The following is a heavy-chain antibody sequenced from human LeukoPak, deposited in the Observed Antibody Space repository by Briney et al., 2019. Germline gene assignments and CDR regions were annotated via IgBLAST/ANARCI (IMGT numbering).Heavy chain of an antibody. CDR3: ARGSYVWGSYRLINGHHDY. D-gene: IGHD3-16*02. CDR1: GGTFSSYA. CDR2: IIPILGTA. Sequence: SVTVSCTASGGTFSSYAISWVRQAPGQGLEWMGGIIPILGTANYAQKFQGRVTITADESTSTAYMELSSLRSEDTAVYYCARGSYVWGSYRLINGHHDYWGQGTLVTVSS. J-gene: IGHJ4*02. V-gene: IGHV1-69*01.